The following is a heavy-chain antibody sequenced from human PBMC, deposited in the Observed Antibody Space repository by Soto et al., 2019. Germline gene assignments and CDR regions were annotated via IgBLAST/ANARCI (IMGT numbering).Heavy chain of an antibody. CDR1: GFSLSTSGVS. Sequence: QITLKESGPTLVKPTETLTVTCTFSGFSLSTSGVSVGWIRQPPGKALEWLALIFWNGDERYRPSLKNRLTITKDTSKNQVVLTMTNMDPVDTGTYCCARRRPFTGTDYWGQGTLVTVTS. J-gene: IGHJ4*02. CDR2: IFWNGDE. CDR3: ARRRPFTGTDY. D-gene: IGHD3-16*01. V-gene: IGHV2-5*04.